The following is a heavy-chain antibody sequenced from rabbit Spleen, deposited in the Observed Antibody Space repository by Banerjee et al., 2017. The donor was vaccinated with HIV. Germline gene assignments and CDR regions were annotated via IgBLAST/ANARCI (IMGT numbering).Heavy chain of an antibody. CDR3: ARDAGSSFSSYGIDL. D-gene: IGHD8-1*01. CDR1: GLSFSRSYY. J-gene: IGHJ6*01. CDR2: IAGGTSAFT. Sequence: QEQLEESWGDLVKPGESLTLTCTASGLSFSRSYYMCWVRGAPGKGLEWIACIAGGTSAFTYSAAWAKGRFFCTKTSSTTVTLQMTSLTAADTATYFCARDAGSSFSSYGIDLWGPGTLVTVS. V-gene: IGHV1S45*01.